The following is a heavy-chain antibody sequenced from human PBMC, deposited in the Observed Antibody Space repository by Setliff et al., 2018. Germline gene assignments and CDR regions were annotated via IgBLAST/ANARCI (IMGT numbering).Heavy chain of an antibody. CDR2: IWSDGSKE. V-gene: IGHV3-33*01. CDR3: ARSAANGGHDPFDI. D-gene: IGHD6-25*01. J-gene: IGHJ3*02. Sequence: GGSLRLSCAASGFTLRSYGMHWVRQAPGKGLEWVALIWSDGSKEKYVDSVKGRFTISRDNSKNTLYLQMNSLRADDTAVYYCARSAANGGHDPFDIWGQGTMVTVSS. CDR1: GFTLRSYG.